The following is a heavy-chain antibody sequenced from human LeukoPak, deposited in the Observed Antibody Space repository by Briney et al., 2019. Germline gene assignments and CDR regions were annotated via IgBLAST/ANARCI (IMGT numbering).Heavy chain of an antibody. CDR1: GFTFSTYA. Sequence: GGSLRLSCAASGFTFSTYAMSWVRQAPGKGLEWVSGISDSDSGTYYADSVKGRFTISRDNSKNTLYLQMNSLRAEDTAVYYCARDRAHCSGGSCYSGADYWGQGTLVTVSS. D-gene: IGHD2-15*01. CDR3: ARDRAHCSGGSCYSGADY. V-gene: IGHV3-23*01. CDR2: ISDSDSGT. J-gene: IGHJ4*02.